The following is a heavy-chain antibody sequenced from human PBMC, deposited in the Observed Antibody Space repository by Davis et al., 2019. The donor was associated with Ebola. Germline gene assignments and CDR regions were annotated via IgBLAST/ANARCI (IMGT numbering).Heavy chain of an antibody. V-gene: IGHV1-18*01. CDR3: ARELYGDQRGNWFDP. CDR2: ISAYNGNT. CDR1: GYTFTSYG. Sequence: ASVKVSCKASGYTFTSYGISWVRQAPGQGLEWMGWISAYNGNTNYAQKLQGRVTMTTDTSTSTAYMELRSLRSDDTAVYYCARELYGDQRGNWFDPWGQGTLVTVSS. J-gene: IGHJ5*02. D-gene: IGHD4-17*01.